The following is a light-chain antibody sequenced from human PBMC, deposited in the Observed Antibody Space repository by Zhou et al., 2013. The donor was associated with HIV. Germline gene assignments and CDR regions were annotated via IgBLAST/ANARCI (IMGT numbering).Light chain of an antibody. CDR1: QSISSW. J-gene: IGKJ4*01. Sequence: DIQMAQSPSTLSASVGDRVTITCRASQSISSWLAWYQQKPGKAPKLIIFDTSHLEVGVPSRFRGSGSGTYFTFAITNVQPEDTGTYFCQQYNDLPLSFGGGTKVEIK. CDR2: DTS. V-gene: IGKV1-5*01. CDR3: QQYNDLPLS.